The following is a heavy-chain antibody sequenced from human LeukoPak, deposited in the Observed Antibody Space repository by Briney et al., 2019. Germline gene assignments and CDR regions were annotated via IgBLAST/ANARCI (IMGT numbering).Heavy chain of an antibody. CDR3: AREYYGSGSYSN. Sequence: ASVKVSCKASGGTFSSYAISWVRQAPGQGLEWMGGIIPIFGTANYAQKFQGRVTITTDESTSTAYMELSSLRSEDTAVYYCAREYYGSGSYSNWGQGTLVTVSS. CDR1: GGTFSSYA. J-gene: IGHJ4*02. V-gene: IGHV1-69*05. D-gene: IGHD3-10*01. CDR2: IIPIFGTA.